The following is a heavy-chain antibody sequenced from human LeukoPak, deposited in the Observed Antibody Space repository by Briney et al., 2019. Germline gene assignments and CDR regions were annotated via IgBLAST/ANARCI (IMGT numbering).Heavy chain of an antibody. CDR2: IKSKTDGATT. V-gene: IGHV3-15*01. Sequence: GGSLRLSCAASGFTFNHAWMSWVRQAPGKGLEWVGRIKSKTDGATTEYAAPVEGTFTISRDDSKNKLYRQMNSLKTEDTAVYYCTTVGSSRYYYYFDYWGQGSLVTVSS. J-gene: IGHJ4*02. CDR1: GFTFNHAW. D-gene: IGHD3-22*01. CDR3: TTVGSSRYYYYFDY.